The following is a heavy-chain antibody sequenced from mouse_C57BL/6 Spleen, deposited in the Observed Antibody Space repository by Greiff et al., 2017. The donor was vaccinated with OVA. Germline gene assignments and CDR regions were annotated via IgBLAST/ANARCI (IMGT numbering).Heavy chain of an antibody. CDR3: ARGGYDYDGFAY. J-gene: IGHJ3*01. Sequence: QVQLKQSGAELVRPGTSVKVSCKASGYAFTNYLIEWVKQRPGQGLEWIGVINPGSGGTNYNEKFKGKATLTADKSSSTAYMQLSSLTSEDSAVYFCARGGYDYDGFAYWGQGTLVTVSA. CDR1: GYAFTNYL. V-gene: IGHV1-54*01. CDR2: INPGSGGT. D-gene: IGHD2-4*01.